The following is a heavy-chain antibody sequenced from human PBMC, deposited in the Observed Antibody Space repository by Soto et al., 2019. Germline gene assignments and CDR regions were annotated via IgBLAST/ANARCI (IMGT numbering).Heavy chain of an antibody. J-gene: IGHJ6*02. CDR2: ISGYGSAT. Sequence: LRLSCAASGFIFTSWGLTCVRQGPGKGLEWVSSISGYGSATDHAHSVKARFTISRNNSAKILYLQMNSLRADDTATYYCARILYSSRLDGMDVWGQGTKVTVSS. CDR1: GFIFTSWG. CDR3: ARILYSSRLDGMDV. V-gene: IGHV3-23*01. D-gene: IGHD2-8*01.